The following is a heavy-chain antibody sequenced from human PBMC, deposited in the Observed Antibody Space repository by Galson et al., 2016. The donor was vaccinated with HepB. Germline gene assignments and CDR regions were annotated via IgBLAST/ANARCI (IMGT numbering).Heavy chain of an antibody. V-gene: IGHV3-33*01. CDR1: GFTFSSYG. D-gene: IGHD5-12*01. Sequence: SLRLSCAASGFTFSSYGMHWVRQAPGKGLEWVAVIWSDGSRKHYAESVKGRFTISRDTSKNTLYLQMDSLRIEDTAVYYCVRPRGDSGWPTFFDNWGQGTLVTVSSGSASAPTLFPLVSCENYYRYCDYWGQGTLVTVSS. CDR3: VRPRGDSGWPTFFDNWGQGTLVTVSSGSASAPTLFPLVSCENYYRYCDY. J-gene: IGHJ4*02. CDR2: IWSDGSRK.